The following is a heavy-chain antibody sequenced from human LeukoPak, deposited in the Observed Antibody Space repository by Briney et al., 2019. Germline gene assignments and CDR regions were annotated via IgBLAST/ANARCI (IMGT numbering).Heavy chain of an antibody. J-gene: IGHJ6*03. CDR2: IYDGGST. CDR3: ARDRAGGELWSGYYTLGYYYYMDV. CDR1: GGSISSSSYY. V-gene: IGHV4-39*07. D-gene: IGHD3-3*01. Sequence: PLETLSLTCTVSGGSISSSSYYWGWIRQPPGKGLEWLGDIYDGGSTNYNPSLKSRVTISVDTSKNQFSLKLRSVTAADTAVYYCARDRAGGELWSGYYTLGYYYYMDVWGKGTTVTVSS.